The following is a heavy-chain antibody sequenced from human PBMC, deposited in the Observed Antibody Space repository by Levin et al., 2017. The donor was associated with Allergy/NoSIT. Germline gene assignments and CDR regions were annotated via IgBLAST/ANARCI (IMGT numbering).Heavy chain of an antibody. CDR2: ISPYNGNT. J-gene: IGHJ4*02. Sequence: ASVKVSCKASGYTFTSYRINWVRQAPGQGLEWMGRISPYNGNTNYAQKFQGRVTVTTDTSTNTAYMELRSLRSDDTAVYYCARGATVGDYWGQGTLVTVSS. D-gene: IGHD4-23*01. V-gene: IGHV1-18*01. CDR1: GYTFTSYR. CDR3: ARGATVGDY.